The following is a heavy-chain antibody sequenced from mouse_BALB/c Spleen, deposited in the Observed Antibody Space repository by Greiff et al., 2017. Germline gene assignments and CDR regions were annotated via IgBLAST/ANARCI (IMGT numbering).Heavy chain of an antibody. J-gene: IGHJ3*01. CDR1: GYAFSSSW. CDR2: IYPGDGDT. V-gene: IGHV1-82*01. Sequence: QVQLKQSGPELVKPGASVKISCKASGYAFSSSWMNWVKQRPGQGLEWIGRIYPGDGDTNYNGKFKGKATLTADKSSSTAYMQLSSLTSVDSAVYFCARGEGNLFAYWGQGTLVTVSA. CDR3: ARGEGNLFAY. D-gene: IGHD2-1*01.